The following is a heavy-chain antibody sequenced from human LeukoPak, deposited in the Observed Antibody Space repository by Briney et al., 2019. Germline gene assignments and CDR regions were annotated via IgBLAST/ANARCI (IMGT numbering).Heavy chain of an antibody. CDR3: AKGIEYSRDY. J-gene: IGHJ4*02. V-gene: IGHV3-9*01. CDR1: GFTFDDYA. Sequence: PGGSLRLSCAASGFTFDDYAMHWVRHAPGKGLEWVSGISWNSGSIGYADSVKGRFTISRDNAKNSLYLQMNSLRAEDTAVYYCAKGIEYSRDYWGQGTLVTVSS. CDR2: ISWNSGSI. D-gene: IGHD6-6*01.